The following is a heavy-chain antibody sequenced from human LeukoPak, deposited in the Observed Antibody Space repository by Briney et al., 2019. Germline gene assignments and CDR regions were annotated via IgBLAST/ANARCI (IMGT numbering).Heavy chain of an antibody. D-gene: IGHD6-13*01. Sequence: ASVKVSCKASGYTFTGYYMHWVRQAPGQGLEWMGWINPNSGGTNYAQKFQGRVTMTRDTSISTACMELSRLRSDDTAVYYCARGPSIAAAGTNFDYWGQGTLVTVSS. CDR1: GYTFTGYY. J-gene: IGHJ4*02. CDR3: ARGPSIAAAGTNFDY. V-gene: IGHV1-2*02. CDR2: INPNSGGT.